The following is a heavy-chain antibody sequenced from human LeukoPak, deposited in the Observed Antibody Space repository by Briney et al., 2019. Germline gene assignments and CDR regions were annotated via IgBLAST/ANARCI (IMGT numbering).Heavy chain of an antibody. V-gene: IGHV4-30-4*01. CDR2: IFHRGGA. J-gene: IGHJ4*02. D-gene: IGHD2-15*01. CDR3: VREILYCSGGSCYRGPFDN. CDR1: NDSISSGDYY. Sequence: PSETLSLTCTVSNDSISSGDYYWNWIRQPPGKGLEWIGYIFHRGGASYNPSLKSRILFSVDTSQNQFSLKLNSVTAADTAVYYCVREILYCSGGSCYRGPFDNWGQGTLVTVSA.